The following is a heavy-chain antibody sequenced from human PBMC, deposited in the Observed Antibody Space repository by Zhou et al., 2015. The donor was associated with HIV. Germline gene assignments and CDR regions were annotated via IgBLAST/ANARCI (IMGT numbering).Heavy chain of an antibody. J-gene: IGHJ5*02. CDR3: ARDHLYSSSSAVGWFDP. V-gene: IGHV1-69*01. Sequence: QVQLVQSGAEVKKPGSSVKVSCKASGGTFSSYAISWVRQAPGQGLEWMGGIIPIFGTANYAQKFQGRVTITADESTSTAYMELSSLRSEDTAVYYCARDHLYSSSSAVGWFDPWGQGTLVTVSS. CDR2: IIPIFGTA. D-gene: IGHD6-6*01. CDR1: GGTFSSYA.